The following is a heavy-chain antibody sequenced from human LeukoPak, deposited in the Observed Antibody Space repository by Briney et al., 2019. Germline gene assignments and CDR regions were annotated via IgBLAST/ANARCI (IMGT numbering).Heavy chain of an antibody. CDR1: GFTFGDYA. Sequence: GGSLRLSCTASGFTFGDYAMSWFRQAPGKGLEWVGFIRSKAYGGTTEYAASVKGRFTISRDDSKSIAYLQMNSLKTEDTAVYYCTRDTSILTGYEGPVDYWGQGTLVTVSS. CDR3: TRDTSILTGYEGPVDY. D-gene: IGHD3-9*01. J-gene: IGHJ4*02. CDR2: IRSKAYGGTT. V-gene: IGHV3-49*03.